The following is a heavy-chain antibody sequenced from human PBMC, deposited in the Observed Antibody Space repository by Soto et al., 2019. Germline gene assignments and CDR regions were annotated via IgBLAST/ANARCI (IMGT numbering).Heavy chain of an antibody. CDR1: GGTFSSYA. J-gene: IGHJ4*02. V-gene: IGHV1-69*01. Sequence: QVQLVQSGAEVKKPGSSVKVSCKASGGTFSSYAISWVRQAPGQGLEWMGGIIPIFGTANYAQKFQSRVTITADESTSTAYMELSSLRSEDTAVYYCARAPELGYCSSTSCSHPPLWCQGTLVTVSS. CDR2: IIPIFGTA. CDR3: ARAPELGYCSSTSCSHPPL. D-gene: IGHD2-2*01.